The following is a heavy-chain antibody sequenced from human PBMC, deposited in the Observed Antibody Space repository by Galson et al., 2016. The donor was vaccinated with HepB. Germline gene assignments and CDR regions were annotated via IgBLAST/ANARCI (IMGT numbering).Heavy chain of an antibody. CDR2: INPSGWSS. Sequence: SLRLSCAASGFTFATYAMTWVRQAPGKGLAWVSSINPSGWSSHNADSVKGRFTTSRDNSKFTLYLQMSSLRAEDTAVYYCARHLRVGSGSHRDVFDIWGQGTMVSVSS. CDR1: GFTFATYA. J-gene: IGHJ3*02. V-gene: IGHV3-23*01. CDR3: ARHLRVGSGSHRDVFDI. D-gene: IGHD3-10*01.